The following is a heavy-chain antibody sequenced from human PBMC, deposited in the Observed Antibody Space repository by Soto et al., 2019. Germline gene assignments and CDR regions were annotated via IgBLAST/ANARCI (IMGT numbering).Heavy chain of an antibody. CDR3: ARDRYDRVGATYYYYGMDV. D-gene: IGHD1-26*01. Sequence: ASVKVSCKASGYTFTGYYMHWVRQAPGQGLEWMGWINPNSGGTNYAQKFQGWVTMTRDTSISTAYMELSRLRSDDTAVYYCARDRYDRVGATYYYYGMDVWGQGTTVTVYS. V-gene: IGHV1-2*04. J-gene: IGHJ6*02. CDR2: INPNSGGT. CDR1: GYTFTGYY.